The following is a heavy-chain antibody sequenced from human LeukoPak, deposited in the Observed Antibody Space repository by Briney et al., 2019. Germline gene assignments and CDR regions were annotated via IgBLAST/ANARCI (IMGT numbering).Heavy chain of an antibody. CDR1: GFTVSSNY. CDR2: IYSGGST. CDR3: ARLAGGYYYYYGMDV. V-gene: IGHV3-53*01. D-gene: IGHD3-3*02. J-gene: IGHJ6*02. Sequence: GGSLRLSCAASGFTVSSNYMSWVRQAPGKGLEWVSVIYSGGSTYYADSVKGRFTISRDNSKNTLYLQMYSLRAEDTAVYYCARLAGGYYYYYGMDVWGQGTTVTVSS.